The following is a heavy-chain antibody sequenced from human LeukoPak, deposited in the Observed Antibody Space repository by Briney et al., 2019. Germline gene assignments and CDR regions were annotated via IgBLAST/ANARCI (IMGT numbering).Heavy chain of an antibody. V-gene: IGHV4-34*01. CDR1: GGSFSGYY. CDR3: ARGRRGSQRAFDI. CDR2: INHSGST. D-gene: IGHD1-14*01. Sequence: SETLSLTCAVYGGSFSGYYWSWIRQPPGKGLEWIGEINHSGSTNYNPSLKSRVTISVDTSKNQFSLKLSSVTAADTAVYYCARGRRGSQRAFDIWGQGTMVIVSS. J-gene: IGHJ3*02.